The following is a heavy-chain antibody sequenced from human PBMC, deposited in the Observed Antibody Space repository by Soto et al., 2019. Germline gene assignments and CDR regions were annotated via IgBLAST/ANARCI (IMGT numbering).Heavy chain of an antibody. CDR3: AKDSDGFIDAFDI. V-gene: IGHV3-33*06. D-gene: IGHD5-12*01. CDR1: GFTFSSYG. CDR2: IWYDGSNK. J-gene: IGHJ3*02. Sequence: PGGSLRLSCAASGFTFSSYGMHGVRQAPGKGLEWVAVIWYDGSNKYYADSVKGRFTISRDNSKNTLYLQMNSLRAEDTAVYYCAKDSDGFIDAFDIWGQGTMVTVSS.